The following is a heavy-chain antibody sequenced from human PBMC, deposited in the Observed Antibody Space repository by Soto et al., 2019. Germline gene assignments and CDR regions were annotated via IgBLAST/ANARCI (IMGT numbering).Heavy chain of an antibody. CDR1: GGYISSGGNY. V-gene: IGHV4-31*02. CDR3: AREDINESFFDS. CDR2: IYYTGHT. D-gene: IGHD2-8*01. Sequence: LCGGYISSGGNYWSWIRQHPGKGLEWIGFIYYTGHTKYNAALKSRVNISGDMSQNQFSLTLTSVTAADTAVYYCAREDINESFFDSWGPGILVTVSS. J-gene: IGHJ4*02.